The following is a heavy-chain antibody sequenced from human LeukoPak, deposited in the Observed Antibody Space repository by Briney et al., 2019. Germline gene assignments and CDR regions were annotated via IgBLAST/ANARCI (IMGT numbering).Heavy chain of an antibody. CDR3: ARVGGTNYYYYGMDV. CDR1: GASIRSGDYY. J-gene: IGHJ6*02. D-gene: IGHD1-1*01. CDR2: IYDSGST. V-gene: IGHV4-30-4*01. Sequence: SETLSLTCTVSGASIRSGDYYWSWIRQPPGKGLEWIGYIYDSGSTYYNPSLKSRITISVDTSENRFSLKLSSVTATDTAVYYCARVGGTNYYYYGMDVWGQGTTVTVSS.